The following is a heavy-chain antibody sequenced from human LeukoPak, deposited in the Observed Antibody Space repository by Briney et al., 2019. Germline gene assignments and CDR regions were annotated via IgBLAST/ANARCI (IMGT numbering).Heavy chain of an antibody. V-gene: IGHV4-38-2*01. D-gene: IGHD5-12*01. CDR3: ARGGSDNTHCVDY. CDR2: IYHSGST. J-gene: IGHJ4*02. CDR1: GYSISSGYY. Sequence: PSETLSLNCAVSGYSISSGYYWGWIRQPPGKGLEWIGRIYHSGSTYYNPSLKSRVTISVDTSKNQFSLKLSSVTAADTAVYYCARGGSDNTHCVDYWGQGTLVTVSS.